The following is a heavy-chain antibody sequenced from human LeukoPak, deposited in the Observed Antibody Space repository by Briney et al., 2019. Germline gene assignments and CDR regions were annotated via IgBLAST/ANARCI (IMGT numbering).Heavy chain of an antibody. D-gene: IGHD1-20*01. Sequence: SETLSLTCTVSGYSISSGYYWGWIRQPPGKGLEWIGSIYHSGSTYYNPSLKSRVTISVDTSKNQFSLKLSSVTAADTAVYYCARDLGGYNWNDGGSYWGQGTLVTVSS. CDR2: IYHSGST. CDR1: GYSISSGYY. J-gene: IGHJ4*02. CDR3: ARDLGGYNWNDGGSY. V-gene: IGHV4-38-2*02.